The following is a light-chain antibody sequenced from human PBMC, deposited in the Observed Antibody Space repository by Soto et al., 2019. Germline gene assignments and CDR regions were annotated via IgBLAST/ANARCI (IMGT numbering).Light chain of an antibody. CDR2: DAS. V-gene: IGKV1-5*01. CDR1: QDVFTW. CDR3: QQYNSRIS. J-gene: IGKJ1*01. Sequence: DIQLTQSPSPLSASVGDRVTITCRASQDVFTWLAWYQQKPGKTPKLLISDASLLESGVPSRFSGSGSGTDFVLTIDSLQTDDFATYYCQQYNSRISFG.